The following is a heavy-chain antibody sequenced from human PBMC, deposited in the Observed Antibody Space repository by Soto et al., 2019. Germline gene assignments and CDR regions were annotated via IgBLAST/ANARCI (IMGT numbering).Heavy chain of an antibody. Sequence: SETLSLTCTVSGGSVSSGDYYWSWIRQPPGKGLEWIGYIYYSGNTNYNPSLKSRVIISVDTSKDLFSLKLTSVTAADTAVYYCARTPVDTSMIYWLDPWGQGTLVTVSS. CDR1: GGSVSSGDYY. CDR2: IYYSGNT. J-gene: IGHJ5*02. D-gene: IGHD5-18*01. CDR3: ARTPVDTSMIYWLDP. V-gene: IGHV4-61*08.